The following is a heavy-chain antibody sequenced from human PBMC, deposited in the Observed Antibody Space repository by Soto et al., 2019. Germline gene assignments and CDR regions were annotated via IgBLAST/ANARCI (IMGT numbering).Heavy chain of an antibody. J-gene: IGHJ3*01. V-gene: IGHV3-23*01. CDR1: KFIFSTYA. Sequence: EVQVLESGGGSIQPGGSLSLSCTTSKFIFSTYAMTWVRQAPGEGLEWVSSIRRSGDGTSYADSVRGRFTISRDNSKNTLYLRMNSLRVEDTAVYYCTRDPNGDYIGAFDFWGQGMLVTVSS. CDR3: TRDPNGDYIGAFDF. D-gene: IGHD4-17*01. CDR2: IRRSGDGT.